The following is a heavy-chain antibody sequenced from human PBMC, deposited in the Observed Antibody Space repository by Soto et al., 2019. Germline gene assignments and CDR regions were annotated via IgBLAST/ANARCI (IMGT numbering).Heavy chain of an antibody. V-gene: IGHV1-2*02. CDR3: ARVYVDTAIIDYYGMDV. Sequence: ASVKVSCKASGYTFTGYYMHWVRQAPGQGLEWMGWINPNSGGTNDAQKFQGRVTMTRDTSISTAYMELSRLRSDDTAVYYCARVYVDTAIIDYYGMDVWGKGTTVTVSS. CDR1: GYTFTGYY. D-gene: IGHD5-18*01. CDR2: INPNSGGT. J-gene: IGHJ6*04.